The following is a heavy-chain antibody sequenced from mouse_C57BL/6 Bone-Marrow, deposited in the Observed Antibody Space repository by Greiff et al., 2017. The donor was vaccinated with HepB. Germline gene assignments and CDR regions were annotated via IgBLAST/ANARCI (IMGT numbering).Heavy chain of an antibody. CDR3: ARQAYSNYGAMDY. CDR1: GFTFSSYG. Sequence: EVQRVESGGDLVKPGGSLKLSCAASGFTFSSYGMSWVRQTPDKRLEWVATISSGGSYTCYPDSVKGRFTISRDNAKNTLYLQMSSLKSEDTAMYYCARQAYSNYGAMDYWGQGTSVTVSS. J-gene: IGHJ4*01. CDR2: ISSGGSYT. V-gene: IGHV5-6*01. D-gene: IGHD2-5*01.